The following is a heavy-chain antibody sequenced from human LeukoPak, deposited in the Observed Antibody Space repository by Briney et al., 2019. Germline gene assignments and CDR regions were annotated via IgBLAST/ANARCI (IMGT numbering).Heavy chain of an antibody. D-gene: IGHD3-22*01. CDR1: GFTFSSYA. V-gene: IGHV3-23*01. Sequence: PGGSLRLSCAASGFTFSSYAMSWVRQAPGKGLEWVSAISDSGGSTYYADSVKGRFTISRDNSKNTLYLQMNSLRAEDTAVYYCAKGPRITMIVVGYYYMDVWGKGTTVTVSS. CDR2: ISDSGGST. J-gene: IGHJ6*03. CDR3: AKGPRITMIVVGYYYMDV.